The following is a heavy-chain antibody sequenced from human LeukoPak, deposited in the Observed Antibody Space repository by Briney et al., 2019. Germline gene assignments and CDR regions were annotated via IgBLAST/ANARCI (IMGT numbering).Heavy chain of an antibody. V-gene: IGHV4-4*07. J-gene: IGHJ4*02. CDR1: GGSFSGYY. CDR2: IYSSGTT. Sequence: SETLSLTCAVYGGSFSGYYWSWIRQPAGKGLEWIGRIYSSGTTHYNPSLKSRVTMSVDTSKNQFTLKLSSVTAADTAVYYCAREGSSRPFDYWGQGTLVTVSS. D-gene: IGHD1-26*01. CDR3: AREGSSRPFDY.